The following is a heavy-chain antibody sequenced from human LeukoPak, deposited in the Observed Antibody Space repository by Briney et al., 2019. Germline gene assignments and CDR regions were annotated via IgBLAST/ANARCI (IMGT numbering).Heavy chain of an antibody. CDR3: ARGALDSSGYYLGAFDM. D-gene: IGHD3-22*01. V-gene: IGHV1-18*01. CDR1: GYTFTIYG. CDR2: ISAYNGNT. J-gene: IGHJ3*02. Sequence: ASVKVSCKASGYTFTIYGFTWVRQAPGQGLEWMGWISAYNGNTSYAQKFQGRVTMTTDTSTSTAYMELRSLRSDDTAVYYCARGALDSSGYYLGAFDMWGQGTLVTVSS.